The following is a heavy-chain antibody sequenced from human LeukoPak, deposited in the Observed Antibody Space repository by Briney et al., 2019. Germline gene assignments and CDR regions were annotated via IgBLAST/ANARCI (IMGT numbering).Heavy chain of an antibody. V-gene: IGHV3-48*01. CDR3: ARDSSPDS. Sequence: GGSLRLSCAASGFTFSTIGMTWVRQAPGKGLEWVSYISSSSSTIYYADSVKGRFTISRDNAKNSLYLQMNNLRAEDTAVYYCARDSSPDSWGQGTLVTVSS. CDR1: GFTFSTIG. J-gene: IGHJ4*02. D-gene: IGHD6-13*01. CDR2: ISSSSSTI.